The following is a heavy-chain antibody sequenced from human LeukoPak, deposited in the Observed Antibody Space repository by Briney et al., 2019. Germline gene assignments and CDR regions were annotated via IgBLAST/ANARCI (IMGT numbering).Heavy chain of an antibody. D-gene: IGHD2-15*01. V-gene: IGHV1-2*02. J-gene: IGHJ4*02. CDR1: GYTFTDQY. CDR2: ISPNSGGT. Sequence: ASVRVSCKASGYTFTDQYMHWVRQAPGQGLEWMGWISPNSGGTNYAQKFQGRVTMTRDTSISTAYMELSRLRSDDTAVYYCARDRYCSGGICYFTDDYWGQGTLVTVSS. CDR3: ARDRYCSGGICYFTDDY.